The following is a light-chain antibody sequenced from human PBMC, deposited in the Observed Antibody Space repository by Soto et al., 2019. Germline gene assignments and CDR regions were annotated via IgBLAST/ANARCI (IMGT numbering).Light chain of an antibody. CDR3: AAWDDSLIYV. CDR2: SDN. Sequence: VLTQPPSASGTPGQRVAISCSGSTSNIGSNTVSWYQQLPGTAPKLLIYSDNQRPSGVPDRFSGSKSGTSASLAISGLQSEDEADYYCAAWDDSLIYVFGTGTKVTVL. J-gene: IGLJ1*01. V-gene: IGLV1-44*01. CDR1: TSNIGSNT.